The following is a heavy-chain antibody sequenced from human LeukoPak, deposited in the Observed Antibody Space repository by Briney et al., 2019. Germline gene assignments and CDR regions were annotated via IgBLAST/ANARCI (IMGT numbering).Heavy chain of an antibody. D-gene: IGHD2-15*01. Sequence: ASVKVSCKASGYTVTSYYMHWVRQAPGQGLEWMGWINPNSGGTNYAQKFQGRVTMTRDTSISTAYMELSRLRSDDTAVYYCARDRDPYCSGGSCYVLGWFDPWGQGTLVTVSS. CDR1: GYTVTSYY. CDR2: INPNSGGT. V-gene: IGHV1-2*02. J-gene: IGHJ5*02. CDR3: ARDRDPYCSGGSCYVLGWFDP.